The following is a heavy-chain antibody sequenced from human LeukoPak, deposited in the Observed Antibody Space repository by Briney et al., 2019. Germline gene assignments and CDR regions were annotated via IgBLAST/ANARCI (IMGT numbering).Heavy chain of an antibody. CDR3: ARGRYSYGPDAFDI. J-gene: IGHJ3*02. CDR1: GFTFSDYY. V-gene: IGHV3-11*01. Sequence: PGGSLRLSCAASGFTFSDYYMSWTRQAPGKGLEWVSYISSSGSTIYYADSVKGRFTISRDNAKNSLYLQMNSLRAEDTAVYYCARGRYSYGPDAFDIWGQGAMVTVSS. CDR2: ISSSGSTI. D-gene: IGHD5-18*01.